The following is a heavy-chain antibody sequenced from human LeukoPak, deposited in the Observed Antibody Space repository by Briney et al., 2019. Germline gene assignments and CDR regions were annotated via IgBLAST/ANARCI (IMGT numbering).Heavy chain of an antibody. V-gene: IGHV3-11*01. CDR3: AREQWFRWEH. D-gene: IGHD3-22*01. J-gene: IGHJ1*01. CDR1: GFSVNDYY. CDR2: ISSRDNII. Sequence: GGSLRLSCAASGFSVNDYYMIWVRQAPGKGLEWVSYISSRDNIIYYADSVKGRFTVSLDNANNSLHLHLNSLRTEDTAVYYCAREQWFRWEHWGQGVLVTVSA.